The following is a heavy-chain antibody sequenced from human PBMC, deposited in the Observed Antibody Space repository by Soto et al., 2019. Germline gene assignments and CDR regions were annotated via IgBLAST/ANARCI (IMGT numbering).Heavy chain of an antibody. CDR2: IYYSGST. CDR1: DDPISSSSYY. D-gene: IGHD4-17*01. Sequence: PSETLSLTCTVSDDPISSSSYYCGWIRQLPGKGLEWIGYIYYSGSTYYNPSLKSRVTISVDTSKNQFSLKLSSVTAADTAVYYCARDLNYGDSNWFDPWGQGTLVTVSS. J-gene: IGHJ5*02. V-gene: IGHV4-31*03. CDR3: ARDLNYGDSNWFDP.